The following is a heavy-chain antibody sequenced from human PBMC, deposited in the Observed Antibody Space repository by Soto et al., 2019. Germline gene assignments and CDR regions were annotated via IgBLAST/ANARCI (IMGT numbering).Heavy chain of an antibody. CDR1: GYTFTGYY. CDR2: MHPSNGDT. J-gene: IGHJ4*02. V-gene: IGHV1-2*02. Sequence: QVQLVQSGAEVKKPGASVKVSCKASGYTFTGYYMHWVRQAPGQGLEWMGWMHPSNGDTNYAQKFQGRVAMTRDTSISTAYMELTSLRSDDTAVYYCARGERESGFAKDYWGQGTLVTVSS. CDR3: ARGERESGFAKDY. D-gene: IGHD5-12*01.